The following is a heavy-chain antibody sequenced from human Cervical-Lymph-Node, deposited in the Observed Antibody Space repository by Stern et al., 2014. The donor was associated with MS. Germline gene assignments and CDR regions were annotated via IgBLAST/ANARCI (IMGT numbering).Heavy chain of an antibody. CDR3: ARDPHIAVAGTGGGFDP. J-gene: IGHJ5*02. V-gene: IGHV1-18*01. CDR1: GYTFTSYG. Sequence: QVQLVQSGAEVKKPGASVKVSCKASGYTFTSYGISWVRQAPGQGLEWMGWISGYNDDTNYVEKFQGRVTMTRDTSTSTACLELRSLRSDDTAVYYCARDPHIAVAGTGGGFDPWGQGTLVTVSS. CDR2: ISGYNDDT. D-gene: IGHD6-19*01.